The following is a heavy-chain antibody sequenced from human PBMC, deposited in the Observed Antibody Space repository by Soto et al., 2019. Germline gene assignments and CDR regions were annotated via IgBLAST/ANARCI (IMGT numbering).Heavy chain of an antibody. CDR2: ITSSSSSI. V-gene: IGHV3-21*04. J-gene: IGHJ4*02. CDR1: GFTFSAYN. D-gene: IGHD3-22*01. Sequence: PGGSLRLSCAASGFTFSAYNMNWVRQPPGKGLEWVSSITSSSSSIYYADSLKGRFTISRDNSKNTLYLQMNSLRAEDTAVYYCAKSPSLGYYDSSGSDYWGQGTLVTVSS. CDR3: AKSPSLGYYDSSGSDY.